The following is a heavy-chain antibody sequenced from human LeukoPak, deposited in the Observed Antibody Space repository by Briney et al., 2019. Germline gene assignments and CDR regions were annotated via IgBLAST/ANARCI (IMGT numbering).Heavy chain of an antibody. V-gene: IGHV3-30*02. CDR2: TRYDGSNK. Sequence: PGGSLRLSCAASGFTFSSYGMYWVRQAPGKGLEWVAFTRYDGSNKYYADSVKGRFTISRDNSKNTLYLQMNSLRAEDTAVYYCARLIIGSGSSQKELWGQGTLVTVSS. J-gene: IGHJ4*02. CDR1: GFTFSSYG. CDR3: ARLIIGSGSSQKEL. D-gene: IGHD3-10*01.